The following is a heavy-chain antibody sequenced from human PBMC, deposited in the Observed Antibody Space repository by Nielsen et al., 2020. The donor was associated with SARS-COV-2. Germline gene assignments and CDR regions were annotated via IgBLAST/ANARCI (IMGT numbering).Heavy chain of an antibody. D-gene: IGHD1-26*01. J-gene: IGHJ6*02. CDR2: IYSGGSST. V-gene: IGHV3-23*03. CDR1: GFTFSSYA. CDR3: AKDLGRPEIYYYYYGMDV. Sequence: GGSLRLSCAASGFTFSSYAMSWVRQAPGKGLEWVSVIYSGGSSTYYADSVKGRFTISRDNSKNTLYLQMNSLRAEDTAVYYCAKDLGRPEIYYYYYGMDVWGQGTTVTVSS.